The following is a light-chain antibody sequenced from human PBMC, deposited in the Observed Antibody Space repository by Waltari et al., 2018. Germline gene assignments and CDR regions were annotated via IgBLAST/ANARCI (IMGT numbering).Light chain of an antibody. CDR3: QQYNSYPHA. CDR2: AAS. Sequence: IQMTQSPSSLSAPVGSKFTFPSPARQGTSNYLVWFPQKPGKAPKSLIYAASSLQSVVPSKFSGSGSGTDFTLTISCLQHEDFATYDCQQYNSYPHAFGGGTKVEIK. CDR1: QGTSNY. V-gene: IGKV1-16*02. J-gene: IGKJ4*01.